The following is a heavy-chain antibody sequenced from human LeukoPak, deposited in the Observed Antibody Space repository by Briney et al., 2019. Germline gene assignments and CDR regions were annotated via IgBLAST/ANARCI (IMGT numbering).Heavy chain of an antibody. J-gene: IGHJ4*02. V-gene: IGHV4-59*01. CDR2: IYYSGYT. Sequence: SETLSLTCTVSGGSISSYYWSWIRQPPGKGLEYIGYIYYSGYTNYNPSLKSRVTISVDTSKNQFSLKLSSVTAADTAVYYCARLYLPATRFDYWGQGTLVTVSS. CDR3: ARLYLPATRFDY. CDR1: GGSISSYY. D-gene: IGHD5-24*01.